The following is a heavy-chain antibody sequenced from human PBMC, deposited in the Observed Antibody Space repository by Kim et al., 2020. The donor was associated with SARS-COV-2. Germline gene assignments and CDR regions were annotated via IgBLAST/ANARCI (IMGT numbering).Heavy chain of an antibody. CDR3: ARDRIRVWGEGYYYGMDV. V-gene: IGHV3-30-3*01. CDR1: GFTFSSYA. D-gene: IGHD3-10*01. CDR2: ISYDGSNK. J-gene: IGHJ6*04. Sequence: GGSLRLSCAASGFTFSSYAMHWVRQAPGKGLEWVAVISYDGSNKYYADSVKGRFTISRDNSKNTLYLQMNSLRAEDTAVYYCARDRIRVWGEGYYYGMDVWGKGTTVTVSS.